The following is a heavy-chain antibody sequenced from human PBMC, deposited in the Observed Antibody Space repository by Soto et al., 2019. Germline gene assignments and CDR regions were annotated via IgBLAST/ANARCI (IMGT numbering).Heavy chain of an antibody. CDR2: IYYSGST. CDR3: ARDPKVGSRAFDI. D-gene: IGHD1-26*01. J-gene: IGHJ3*02. Sequence: SETLSLTCTVSGGSVSSGSYYWSWIRQPPGKGLEWIGYIYYSGSTNYNPSLKSRVTISVDTSKNQFSLKLSSVTAADTAVYYCARDPKVGSRAFDIWGQGTMVTVS. CDR1: GGSVSSGSYY. V-gene: IGHV4-61*01.